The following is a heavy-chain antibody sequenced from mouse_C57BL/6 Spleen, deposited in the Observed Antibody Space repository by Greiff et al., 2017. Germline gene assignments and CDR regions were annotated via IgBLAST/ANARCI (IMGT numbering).Heavy chain of an antibody. CDR2: IDPSDSYT. D-gene: IGHD1-1*01. CDR1: GYSFTSYW. Sequence: QVQLQQPGAELVMPGASVKLSCKASGYSFTSYWMHWVKQRPGQGLEWIGEIDPSDSYTNYNQKFKGKSTLTVDKSSSTAYMQLSSLTSEDSAVYYCASRFTALFDYWGQGTTLTVSS. CDR3: ASRFTALFDY. J-gene: IGHJ2*01. V-gene: IGHV1-69*01.